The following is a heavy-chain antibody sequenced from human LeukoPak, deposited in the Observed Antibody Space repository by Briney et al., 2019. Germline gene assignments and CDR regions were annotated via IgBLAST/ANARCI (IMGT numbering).Heavy chain of an antibody. Sequence: SQTLSLTCTVSGGSISSGGYYWSWIRQPPGKGLEWIGYIYHSGSTYYNPSLKSRVTISVDRSKNQFSLKLSSVTAADTAVYYCASYDSSGYGAFDIWGQGTMVTVSS. D-gene: IGHD3-22*01. CDR2: IYHSGST. CDR3: ASYDSSGYGAFDI. CDR1: GGSISSGGYY. J-gene: IGHJ3*02. V-gene: IGHV4-30-2*01.